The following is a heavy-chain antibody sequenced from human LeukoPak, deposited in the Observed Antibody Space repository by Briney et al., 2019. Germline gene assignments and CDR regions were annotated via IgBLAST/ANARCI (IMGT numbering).Heavy chain of an antibody. V-gene: IGHV3-30*02. J-gene: IGHJ4*02. D-gene: IGHD3-22*01. CDR3: AKDRGYYDSSFFDY. Sequence: SCKTSGYTFTGYYMHWVRQAPGKGLEWVAFIRYDGSNKYYADSVKGRFTISRDNSKNTLYLQMNSLRAEDTAVYYCAKDRGYYDSSFFDYWGQGTLVTVSS. CDR1: GYTFTGYY. CDR2: IRYDGSNK.